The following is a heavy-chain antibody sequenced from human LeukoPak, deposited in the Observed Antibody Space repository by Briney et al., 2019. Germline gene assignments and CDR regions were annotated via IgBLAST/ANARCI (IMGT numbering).Heavy chain of an antibody. CDR3: ARGEYYYYYYMDV. CDR1: GFTFSSYW. V-gene: IGHV3-7*01. Sequence: PGGSLRLSCAASGFTFSSYWMSWVRQAPGKGLEWVANIKQDGSEKYYVDSVKGRFTISRDNAKNSLYLQMNSLRAEDTAVYYCARGEYYYYYYMDVWGKGTTVTVSS. J-gene: IGHJ6*03. CDR2: IKQDGSEK.